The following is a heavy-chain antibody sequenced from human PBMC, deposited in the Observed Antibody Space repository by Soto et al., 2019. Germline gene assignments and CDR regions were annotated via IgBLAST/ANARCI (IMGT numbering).Heavy chain of an antibody. V-gene: IGHV1-69*01. J-gene: IGHJ5*02. D-gene: IGHD2-15*01. CDR3: ARDRYCSGGSCQDWFDP. CDR2: IIPIYGTA. CDR1: GGTFSSYA. Sequence: QVQLVQSVAEVKKPGSSVKVSCKASGGTFSSYAISWVRQAPGQGLEWMGGIIPIYGTANYAQKFQGRVTITADESTSTAYMELSSLRSEDTAVYYCARDRYCSGGSCQDWFDPWGQGTLVTVSS.